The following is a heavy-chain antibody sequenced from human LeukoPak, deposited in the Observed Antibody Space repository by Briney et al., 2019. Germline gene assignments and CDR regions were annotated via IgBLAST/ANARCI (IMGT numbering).Heavy chain of an antibody. CDR1: GFTFSDYY. J-gene: IGHJ5*02. CDR2: ISSSGSTI. Sequence: GGSLRLSCAASGFTFSDYYMSWIRQARGKGLEWVSYISSSGSTIYYADSVKGRFTISRDNAKNSLYLQMNSLRADDTAVYYCARSAPDSSSWYVPNWFDPWGQGTLVTVSS. V-gene: IGHV3-11*04. D-gene: IGHD6-13*01. CDR3: ARSAPDSSSWYVPNWFDP.